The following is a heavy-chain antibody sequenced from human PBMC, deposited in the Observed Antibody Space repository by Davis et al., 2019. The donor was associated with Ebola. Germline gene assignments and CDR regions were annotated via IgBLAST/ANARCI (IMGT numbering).Heavy chain of an antibody. J-gene: IGHJ4*02. CDR1: GFTFSSYS. CDR3: ARDAYYDGKN. Sequence: GESLKISCAASGFTFSSYSMNWVRQAPGKGLEWVSSISSSSSYIYYADSVKGRFTISRDNAKNSLYLQMNSLRAGDTAVYYCARDAYYDGKNWGQGTLVTVSS. CDR2: ISSSSSYI. V-gene: IGHV3-21*01. D-gene: IGHD3-22*01.